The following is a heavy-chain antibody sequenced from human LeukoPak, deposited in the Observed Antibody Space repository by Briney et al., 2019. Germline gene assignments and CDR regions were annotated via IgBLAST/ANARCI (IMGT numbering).Heavy chain of an antibody. J-gene: IGHJ4*02. CDR1: GFTFDDYA. Sequence: GGSLRLSCAASGFTFDDYAMHWVRQAPGKGLEWVSGISWNSGSIGYADSVKGRFTISRDNAKNSLYLQMNSLRAEDMALYYCAKEYCTNGVCYGYFDYWGQGTLVTVSS. CDR2: ISWNSGSI. D-gene: IGHD2-8*01. CDR3: AKEYCTNGVCYGYFDY. V-gene: IGHV3-9*03.